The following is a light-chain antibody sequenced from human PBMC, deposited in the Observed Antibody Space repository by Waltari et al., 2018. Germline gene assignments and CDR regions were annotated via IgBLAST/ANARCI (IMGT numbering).Light chain of an antibody. Sequence: DIQMTQSPSSLSASVGDTVTITCRASQSIGSFLNWHQQKPGKAPKLLIYAASTLESGVPSRFSGRESGTDFTLTITSLHPEDFVTYYCQQSYNIPPSFGQGTKVEIK. J-gene: IGKJ1*01. CDR2: AAS. V-gene: IGKV1-39*01. CDR3: QQSYNIPPS. CDR1: QSIGSF.